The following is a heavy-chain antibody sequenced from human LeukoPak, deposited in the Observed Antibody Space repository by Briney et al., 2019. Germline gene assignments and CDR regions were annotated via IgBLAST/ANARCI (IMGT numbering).Heavy chain of an antibody. J-gene: IGHJ3*02. CDR1: GFTFSSYA. D-gene: IGHD3-22*01. V-gene: IGHV3-23*01. Sequence: GGSLRLSCAASGFTFSSYAMSWVRQAPGKGLEWVSAISGSGGSIYYADSVKGRFTISRDNSKNTLYLQMNSLRAEDTAVYYCAKDSSTMIVVAPGDAFDIWGQGTMVTVSS. CDR3: AKDSSTMIVVAPGDAFDI. CDR2: ISGSGGSI.